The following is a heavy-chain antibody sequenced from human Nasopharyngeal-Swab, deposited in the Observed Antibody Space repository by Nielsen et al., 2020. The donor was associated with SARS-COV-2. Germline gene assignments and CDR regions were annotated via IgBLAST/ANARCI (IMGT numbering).Heavy chain of an antibody. CDR3: ARGQENTVTSCWFDP. Sequence: SDPLSPTFPPHDSPFRANYWSWSRKPPGKGLEWFREINHSGSTNYNPSLKSRVTISLDTSKNQFSLKLTSVTAADTALYYCARGQENTVTSCWFDPWGQGTPVTVSS. CDR2: INHSGST. D-gene: IGHD4-17*01. CDR1: DSPFRANY. J-gene: IGHJ5*02. V-gene: IGHV4-34*01.